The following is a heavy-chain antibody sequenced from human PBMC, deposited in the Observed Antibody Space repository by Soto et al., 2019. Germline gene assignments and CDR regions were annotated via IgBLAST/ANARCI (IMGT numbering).Heavy chain of an antibody. CDR3: ARDILTGRMGMDV. CDR2: IYYSGST. Sequence: QVQLQESGPGLVKPSETLSLTCTVSGGFIISDYWIWIRQPPGQGPEWIGYIYYSGSTNYNPSLRSRVTISLDTSKKQFSLKLSSVTAADTAVYYCARDILTGRMGMDVWGQGTTVTVSS. J-gene: IGHJ6*02. CDR1: GGFIISDY. D-gene: IGHD3-9*01. V-gene: IGHV4-59*01.